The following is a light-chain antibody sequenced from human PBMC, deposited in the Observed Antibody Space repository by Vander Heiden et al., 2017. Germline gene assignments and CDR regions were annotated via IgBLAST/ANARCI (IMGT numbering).Light chain of an antibody. V-gene: IGKV4-1*01. CDR2: WAS. CDR1: QSVLYSSNNKNY. CDR3: QQYYSTPPWT. J-gene: IGKJ1*01. Sequence: DIVMTQSSYSLDVSPGGRAIINCKSSQSVLYSSNNKNYLAWYQQKPGQPTKLVIYWASTRESGVHDRFSGSRSGTDFTLTFSSLQAEDVAVYYCQQYYSTPPWTFGQGTKVEIK.